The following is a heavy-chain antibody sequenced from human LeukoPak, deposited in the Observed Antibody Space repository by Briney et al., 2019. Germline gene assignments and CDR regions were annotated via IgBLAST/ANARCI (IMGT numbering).Heavy chain of an antibody. CDR1: GFTFSSYG. J-gene: IGHJ4*02. Sequence: PGGSLRLSCAASGFTFSSYGMHWVRRAPGKGLEWVAFIRYDGSNKYYADSVKGRFTISRDNSKNTLYLQMNSLRAEDTAVYYCAKGGPFLFGYWGQGTLVTVSS. CDR2: IRYDGSNK. V-gene: IGHV3-30*02. CDR3: AKGGPFLFGY. D-gene: IGHD1-26*01.